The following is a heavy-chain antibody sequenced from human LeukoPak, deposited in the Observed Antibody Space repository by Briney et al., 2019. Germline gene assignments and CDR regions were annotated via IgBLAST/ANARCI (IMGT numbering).Heavy chain of an antibody. J-gene: IGHJ4*02. CDR3: ARDRDCSGGICDSDY. CDR1: GFTFSSNF. V-gene: IGHV3-66*01. Sequence: GGSLRLSCAASGFTFSSNFISWVRQAPGKGLEWVSFISDSGGTYYADSVKGRFTISRDNSKNTLYLQMNSLRADDTAVYYCARDRDCSGGICDSDYWGQGTLVTVSS. CDR2: ISDSGGT. D-gene: IGHD2-15*01.